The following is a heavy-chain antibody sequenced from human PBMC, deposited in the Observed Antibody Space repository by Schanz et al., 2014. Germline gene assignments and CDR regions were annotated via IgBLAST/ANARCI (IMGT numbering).Heavy chain of an antibody. CDR3: ARDQSPYTNSSDVRYFDY. CDR1: GYTFTNFF. Sequence: QVHLVQSGAEVHKPGASLKISCKASGYTFTNFFLHWVRQAPGQGLEWMGWITAYNGDTNYAQKLQGRVTMTADTSTSTAYMDLRSLRSDDTAVYYCARDQSPYTNSSDVRYFDYWGQGSLVTVSS. V-gene: IGHV1-18*04. CDR2: ITAYNGDT. J-gene: IGHJ4*02. D-gene: IGHD6-6*01.